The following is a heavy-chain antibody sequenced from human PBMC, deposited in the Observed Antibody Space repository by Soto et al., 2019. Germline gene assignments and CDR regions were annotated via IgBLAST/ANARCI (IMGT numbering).Heavy chain of an antibody. CDR1: GFTFSSFA. J-gene: IGHJ3*02. CDR3: AKGVASRGNAFDI. V-gene: IGHV3-23*01. CDR2: ISGSGGNT. D-gene: IGHD6-6*01. Sequence: GGSLRLSCAASGFTFSSFAMSWVRQAPGKGLEWVSTISGSGGNTYYADSVKGRFTISRDNSKNPLYLQMSSLRGDHTAVYYCAKGVASRGNAFDIWGQGTRVTVSS.